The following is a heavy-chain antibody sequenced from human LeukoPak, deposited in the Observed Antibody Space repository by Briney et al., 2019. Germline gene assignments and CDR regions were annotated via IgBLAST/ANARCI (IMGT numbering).Heavy chain of an antibody. CDR3: ARDLSRIMIFGVVIPLGY. V-gene: IGHV3-21*01. CDR1: GFTFSSYS. D-gene: IGHD3-3*01. CDR2: ISSISSYI. J-gene: IGHJ4*02. Sequence: GGSLILSCAGSGFTFSSYSMNWVRQAPGRGLEWVSSISSISSYIYYAHSVKGRFTISRDNDNNCLYLQMTSLRAEDTAVYYCARDLSRIMIFGVVIPLGYWGQGTLVTVSS.